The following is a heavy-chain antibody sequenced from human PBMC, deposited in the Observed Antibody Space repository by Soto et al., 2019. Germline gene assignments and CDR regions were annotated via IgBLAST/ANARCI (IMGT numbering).Heavy chain of an antibody. Sequence: QVQLVQSGAEVKKPGSSVKVSCKASGGTFSSYAISWVRQAPGQGLEWMGGIIPIFGTANYAQKFQGRVTITADESTRTAYMELSSLRSEDTAVYYCARVSTIFGVVSNYYGMDVWGQGTTVTVSS. D-gene: IGHD3-3*01. CDR3: ARVSTIFGVVSNYYGMDV. CDR2: IIPIFGTA. V-gene: IGHV1-69*01. J-gene: IGHJ6*02. CDR1: GGTFSSYA.